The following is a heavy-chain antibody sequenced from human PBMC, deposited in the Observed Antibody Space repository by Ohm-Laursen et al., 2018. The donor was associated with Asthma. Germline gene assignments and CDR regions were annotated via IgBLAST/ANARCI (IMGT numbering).Heavy chain of an antibody. Sequence: GASVKVSCKASGYTFTGYYMHWVRQAPGQGLEWMGRINPNSGGTNYAQKFQGRVTMTRDTSISTAYMELSRLRSDDTAVYYCAREPLPRSKVAREHDAFDIWGQGTMVTVSS. V-gene: IGHV1-2*06. CDR3: AREPLPRSKVAREHDAFDI. D-gene: IGHD2-15*01. CDR2: INPNSGGT. J-gene: IGHJ3*02. CDR1: GYTFTGYY.